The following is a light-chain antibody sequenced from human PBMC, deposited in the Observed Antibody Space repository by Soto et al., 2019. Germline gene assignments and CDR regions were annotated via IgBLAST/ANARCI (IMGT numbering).Light chain of an antibody. CDR3: QQRSNWIT. CDR2: DTS. V-gene: IGKV3-11*01. CDR1: QSVSRF. Sequence: EIVLTQSPATLSLSPGERATLSCRASQSVSRFLAWYQQKPGQGPRLLIYDTSNRATGIPSRFSGSGSGTGFTLTISKLEPGDFAIYYCQQRSNWITFGQGTRLEIK. J-gene: IGKJ5*01.